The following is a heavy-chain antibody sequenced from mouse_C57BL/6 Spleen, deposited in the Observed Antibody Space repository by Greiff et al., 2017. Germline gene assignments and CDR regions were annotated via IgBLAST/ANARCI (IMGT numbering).Heavy chain of an antibody. J-gene: IGHJ4*01. CDR3: ARDSNYGNYYAMDY. D-gene: IGHD2-5*01. V-gene: IGHV1-81*01. CDR1: GYTFTSYG. Sequence: VQLQQSGAELARPGASVKLSCKASGYTFTSYGISWVKQRTGQGLEWIGEIYPRSGNTYYNEKFKGKATLTADKSSSTAYMELRSLTSEDSAVYVCARDSNYGNYYAMDYWGQGTSVTVSS. CDR2: IYPRSGNT.